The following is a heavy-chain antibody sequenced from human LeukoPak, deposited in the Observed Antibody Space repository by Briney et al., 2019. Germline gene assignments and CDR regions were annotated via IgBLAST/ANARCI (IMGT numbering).Heavy chain of an antibody. Sequence: ASVKVSCKASGGTFSSYAISWVRQAPGQGLEWMGGIIPIFGTANYAQKFKGRVTITTDESTSTAYMELSSLRSEDTAVYYCASLGHYDSSGYYFDYWGQGTLVTVSS. J-gene: IGHJ4*02. CDR1: GGTFSSYA. D-gene: IGHD3-22*01. V-gene: IGHV1-69*05. CDR3: ASLGHYDSSGYYFDY. CDR2: IIPIFGTA.